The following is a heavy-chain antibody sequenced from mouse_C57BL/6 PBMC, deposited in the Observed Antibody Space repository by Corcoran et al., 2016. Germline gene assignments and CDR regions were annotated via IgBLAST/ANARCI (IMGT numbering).Heavy chain of an antibody. Sequence: QIQLVQSGPELKKPGETVKISCKASGYTFTTYGMSWVKQAPGKGLKWMGWINTYSGVPTYADDFKGRFAFSLETSASTAYLQINNLKNEDTATYFCARERDGSSWFAYWGQGTLVTVSA. CDR3: ARERDGSSWFAY. V-gene: IGHV9-3*01. CDR1: GYTFTTYG. J-gene: IGHJ3*01. CDR2: INTYSGVP. D-gene: IGHD1-1*01.